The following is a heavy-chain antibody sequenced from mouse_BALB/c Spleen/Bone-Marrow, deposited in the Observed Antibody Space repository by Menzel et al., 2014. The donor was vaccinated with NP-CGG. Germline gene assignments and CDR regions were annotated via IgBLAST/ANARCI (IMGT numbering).Heavy chain of an antibody. Sequence: VKLVESGPGLVAPSQNLSITCTVSGFSLTNYGVHWIRQPPGKGLEWLGMIWAGGSTNYNSALMSRLSISKDNSKSQVFFKMNSLQTDDTAIYYCATYDYDGRFDYWGQGTTLTVSS. D-gene: IGHD2-4*01. CDR3: ATYDYDGRFDY. CDR1: GFSLTNYG. CDR2: IWAGGST. J-gene: IGHJ2*01. V-gene: IGHV2-9*02.